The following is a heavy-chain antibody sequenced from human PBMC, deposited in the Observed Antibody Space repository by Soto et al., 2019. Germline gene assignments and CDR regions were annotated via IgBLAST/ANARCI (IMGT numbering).Heavy chain of an antibody. CDR3: ARGRKLYGWGMGFDY. V-gene: IGHV4-34*01. CDR2: INHSGST. J-gene: IGHJ4*02. Sequence: QVQLQQWGAGLLKPSETLSLTCAVYGGSFSGYYWSWIRQPPGKGLEWIGEINHSGSTNYNPSLTGRVTIAVDTSKNQFSLKLSSVTAADTAVYYCARGRKLYGWGMGFDYWGQGTLVTVSS. D-gene: IGHD3-16*01. CDR1: GGSFSGYY.